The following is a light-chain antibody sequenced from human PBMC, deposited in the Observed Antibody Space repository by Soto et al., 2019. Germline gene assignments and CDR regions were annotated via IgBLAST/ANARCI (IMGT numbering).Light chain of an antibody. CDR3: QHRSNWPPIT. CDR2: DAS. J-gene: IGKJ5*01. CDR1: QGVSRY. V-gene: IGKV3-11*01. Sequence: ELVLTQSPATLSLSPGERATLSCRTSQGVSRYLAWYQQKPGQAPRLLIYDASNRATGIPAMFSGSGSGTDFTLTISSLEPEDFAVYYCQHRSNWPPITFGQGTRLE.